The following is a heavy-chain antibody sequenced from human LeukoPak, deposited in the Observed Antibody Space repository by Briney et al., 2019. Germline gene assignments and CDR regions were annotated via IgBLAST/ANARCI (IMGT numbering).Heavy chain of an antibody. J-gene: IGHJ4*02. CDR1: GFTFSTYA. Sequence: GGSLRLSCAASGFTFSTYAMHWVRQAPGKGLEYVSDITSNGGSAYYANSVKGRFTISRDNSKNTLYLQMGSLRAEDMAVYYCARENCDSTTCYKTIDYWGQGTLATVSS. V-gene: IGHV3-64*01. D-gene: IGHD2-2*02. CDR2: ITSNGGSA. CDR3: ARENCDSTTCYKTIDY.